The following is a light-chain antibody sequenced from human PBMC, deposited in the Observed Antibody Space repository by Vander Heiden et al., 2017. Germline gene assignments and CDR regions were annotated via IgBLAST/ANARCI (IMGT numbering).Light chain of an antibody. V-gene: IGKV1-33*01. Sequence: IQMTQSPSSLSASVGDRVTITCQASQDISNFLNWYQQKPGKAPKLLIYDASNLETGVPSRFSGSGSETDFTFTISSLQPEDIATYYCQQYDNLPLTFGGGTKVEIK. J-gene: IGKJ4*01. CDR3: QQYDNLPLT. CDR2: DAS. CDR1: QDISNF.